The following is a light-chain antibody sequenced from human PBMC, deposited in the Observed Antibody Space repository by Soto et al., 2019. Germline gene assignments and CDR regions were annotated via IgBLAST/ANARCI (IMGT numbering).Light chain of an antibody. Sequence: QAVLTQPPSVSGAPGQRVTISCTGGSSNIGAGYDVHWYQQLPGKAPKLLIYYNNNRPSGVPDRFSGSKSGTSASLAITGLQAEDESDYYCQSYFNSLSGVFGGGTKLTVL. CDR1: SSNIGAGYD. CDR2: YNN. J-gene: IGLJ2*01. CDR3: QSYFNSLSGV. V-gene: IGLV1-40*01.